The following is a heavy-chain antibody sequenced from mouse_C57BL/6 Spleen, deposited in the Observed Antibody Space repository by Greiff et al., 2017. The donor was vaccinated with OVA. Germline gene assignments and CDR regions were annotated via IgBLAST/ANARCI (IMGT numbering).Heavy chain of an antibody. V-gene: IGHV1-82*01. D-gene: IGHD2-4*01. Sequence: VQLQQSGPELVKPGASVKISCKASGYAFSSSWMNWVKQRPGKGLEWIGRIYPGDGDTNYNGKFKGKATLTADKSSSTAYMQLSSLTSEDSAVYYCARGDYDYSFDYWGQGTTLTVSS. J-gene: IGHJ2*01. CDR1: GYAFSSSW. CDR3: ARGDYDYSFDY. CDR2: IYPGDGDT.